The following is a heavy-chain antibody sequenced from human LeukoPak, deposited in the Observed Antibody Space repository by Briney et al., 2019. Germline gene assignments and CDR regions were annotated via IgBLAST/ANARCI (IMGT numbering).Heavy chain of an antibody. D-gene: IGHD3-10*01. V-gene: IGHV4-59*01. Sequence: PSETLSLTCTVSGGSISSYYRSWIRQPPGKGLEWIGYIYYSGSTNYNPSLKSRVAISVDTSKNQFSLKLSSVTAADTAVYYCAREGRSGQALWFGELGSLLREKYYFDYWGQGTLVTVSS. CDR3: AREGRSGQALWFGELGSLLREKYYFDY. J-gene: IGHJ4*02. CDR2: IYYSGST. CDR1: GGSISSYY.